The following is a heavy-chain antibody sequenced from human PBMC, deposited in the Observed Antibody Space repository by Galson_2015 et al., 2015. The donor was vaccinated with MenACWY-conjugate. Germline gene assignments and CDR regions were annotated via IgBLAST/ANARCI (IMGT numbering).Heavy chain of an antibody. CDR3: ARDNSAGPDLFDY. CDR2: ISNDGSDT. Sequence: SLRLSCAASGFTFSSYWMHWVRQAPGKGLLWVSRISNDGSDTSYADSVKGRFTISRDNAKNTLYLQMNSLRAEDTAVYYCARDNSAGPDLFDYWGQGSLVTVSS. D-gene: IGHD4-23*01. J-gene: IGHJ4*02. V-gene: IGHV3-74*01. CDR1: GFTFSSYW.